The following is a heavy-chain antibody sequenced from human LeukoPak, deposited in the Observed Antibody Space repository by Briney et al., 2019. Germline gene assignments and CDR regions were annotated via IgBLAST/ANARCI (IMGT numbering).Heavy chain of an antibody. Sequence: GESLKISCEGSGYTFTKYWIGWVRQMPGKGLEWMGIIHPGDSHTWYSPSFQGQVTISADKSLSMAYLQWSSLKASDTAMYFCARQPGMTAKSWYFDLWGRGTLVTVSS. CDR2: IHPGDSHT. CDR3: ARQPGMTAKSWYFDL. J-gene: IGHJ2*01. V-gene: IGHV5-51*01. CDR1: GYTFTKYW. D-gene: IGHD2-2*01.